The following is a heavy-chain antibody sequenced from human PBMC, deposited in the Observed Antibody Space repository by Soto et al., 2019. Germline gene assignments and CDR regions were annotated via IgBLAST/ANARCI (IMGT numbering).Heavy chain of an antibody. CDR1: GYSFITSYH. V-gene: IGHV1-46*01. CDR3: ARDTGYDHDAFDI. Sequence: SVKVSCKASGYSFITSYHMHWVRQAPGQGLEWMGIINPTGSMTRYSQKFQGRLTMTRDTSTATDYMELSNLTSEDTAVYFCARDTGYDHDAFDIWGQGTRVTVSS. J-gene: IGHJ3*02. D-gene: IGHD5-12*01. CDR2: INPTGSMT.